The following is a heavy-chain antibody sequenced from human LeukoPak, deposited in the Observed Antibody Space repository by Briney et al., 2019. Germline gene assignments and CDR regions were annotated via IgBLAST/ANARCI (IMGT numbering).Heavy chain of an antibody. V-gene: IGHV3-30*02. CDR2: IRYDGSNK. D-gene: IGHD3-16*02. CDR3: AKEYYDYVWGSXRXLYDSSGXYPXXFXY. J-gene: IGHJ4*02. CDR1: GFTFSSYG. Sequence: GGSLRLSCAASGFTFSSYGMHWVRQAPGKGLEWVAFIRYDGSNKYYADSVKGRFTISRDNSKNTLYLQMNSLRDEDTAVYYCAKEYYDYVWGSXRXLYDSSGXYPXXFXYXGQG.